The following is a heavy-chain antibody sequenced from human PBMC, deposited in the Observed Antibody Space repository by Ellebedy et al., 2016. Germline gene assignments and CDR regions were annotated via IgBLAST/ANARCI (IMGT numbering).Heavy chain of an antibody. D-gene: IGHD4-23*01. V-gene: IGHV3-30-3*01. CDR2: ISYDGSNK. CDR3: ARGDYGGNFGYFDL. J-gene: IGHJ2*01. CDR1: GFTFSSYA. Sequence: GESLKISXAASGFTFSSYAMHWVRQAPGKGLEWVAVISYDGSNKYYADSVKGRFTISRDNSKNTLYLQMNSLRAEDTAVYYCARGDYGGNFGYFDLWGRGTLVTVSS.